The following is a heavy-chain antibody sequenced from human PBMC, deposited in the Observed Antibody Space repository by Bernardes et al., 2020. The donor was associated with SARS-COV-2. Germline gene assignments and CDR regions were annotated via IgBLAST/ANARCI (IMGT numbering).Heavy chain of an antibody. CDR1: GYTFTNYY. CDR3: ARDFSSGIGYKYDHPNY. D-gene: IGHD5-12*01. V-gene: IGHV1-46*01. Sequence: ASVKVSCEASGYTFTNYYMHWVRQAPGQGLEWMGLIDPSAGTTTYIQKFQGRVTMTRDTSTSTVYMEVRSLRSEDTAVYYCARDFSSGIGYKYDHPNYWGQGALVTGSS. CDR2: IDPSAGTT. J-gene: IGHJ4*02.